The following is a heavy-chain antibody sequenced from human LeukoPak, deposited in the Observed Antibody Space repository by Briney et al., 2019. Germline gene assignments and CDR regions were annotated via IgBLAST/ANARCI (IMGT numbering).Heavy chain of an antibody. Sequence: GRSVRLSCAASGFIFDTYGMLWVRQAPGKGLEWVAVIAYDGSNKVYADSVKGRFTISRDNSKNTLCLQMNSLRGEDTAVYYCAKEKAIATINYGLDVWGQGNPGHRLL. V-gene: IGHV3-30*18. J-gene: IGHJ6*02. CDR3: AKEKAIATINYGLDV. D-gene: IGHD1-1*01. CDR1: GFIFDTYG. CDR2: IAYDGSNK.